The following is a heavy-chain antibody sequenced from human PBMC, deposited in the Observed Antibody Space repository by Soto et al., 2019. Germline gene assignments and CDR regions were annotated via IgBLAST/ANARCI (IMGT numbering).Heavy chain of an antibody. Sequence: EVQLVESGGGLVQPGGSLRLSCVASGFTFSDNWMTWVRQAPGKGLEWVANVNKDGSEKYYVDSVRGRFTISRDNAKNSLYLQMNSLRSEDTALYYCARVAFSYGIDVWGQGTRVTVSS. D-gene: IGHD3-3*02. CDR3: ARVAFSYGIDV. V-gene: IGHV3-7*01. CDR2: VNKDGSEK. J-gene: IGHJ6*02. CDR1: GFTFSDNW.